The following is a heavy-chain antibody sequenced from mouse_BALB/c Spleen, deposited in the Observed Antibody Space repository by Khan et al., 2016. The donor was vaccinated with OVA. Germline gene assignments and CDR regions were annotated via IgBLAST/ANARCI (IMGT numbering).Heavy chain of an antibody. D-gene: IGHD2-1*01. J-gene: IGHJ1*01. CDR3: ARDGNWYFDV. CDR2: IRNSGNT. CDR1: GYSITSDYA. V-gene: IGHV3-2*02. Sequence: EVQLQQSGPGLVKPSQSLALTCTVSGYSITSDYAWHWIRQFPGSKLGWMGYIRNSGNTSYNPSLKSRIPIPRDTSKTQVFLQLKSVTTYDTATYDCARDGNWYFDVWGAGTTVTVSP.